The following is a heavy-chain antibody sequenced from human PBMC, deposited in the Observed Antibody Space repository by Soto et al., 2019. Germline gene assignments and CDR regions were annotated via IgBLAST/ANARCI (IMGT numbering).Heavy chain of an antibody. D-gene: IGHD3-3*01. Sequence: KPSETLSLTCTVSGGSVSSGSYYWSWIRQPPGKGLEWIGYIYYSGSTNYNPSLKSRVTISVDTSKNQFSLKLSSVTAADTAVYYCARDHRAETYYDFWSGYLGNWFDPWGQGTLVTVSS. V-gene: IGHV4-61*01. J-gene: IGHJ5*02. CDR1: GGSVSSGSYY. CDR2: IYYSGST. CDR3: ARDHRAETYYDFWSGYLGNWFDP.